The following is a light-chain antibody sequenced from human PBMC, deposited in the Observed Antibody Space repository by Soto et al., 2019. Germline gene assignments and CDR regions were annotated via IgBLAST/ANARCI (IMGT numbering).Light chain of an antibody. CDR3: QQYNNWPWT. J-gene: IGKJ1*01. CDR2: GAS. V-gene: IGKV3-15*01. CDR1: QSVSSN. Sequence: EIAMRQPPATLSVSPGERATLNCRASQSVSSNLSWYQQKPGQAPRLLIYGASTRATGIPARFSGSGSGTEFTLTISSLQSEDFAVYYCQQYNNWPWTFGQGTKVDI.